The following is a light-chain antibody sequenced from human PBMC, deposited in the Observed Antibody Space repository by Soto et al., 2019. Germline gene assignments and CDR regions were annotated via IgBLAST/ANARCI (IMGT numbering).Light chain of an antibody. V-gene: IGKV3-20*01. CDR2: ATS. CDR3: QQYDTSPPMYT. CDR1: QSVSDSY. J-gene: IGKJ2*01. Sequence: ENVLTQSPGTLSLSPGERATLSCRASQSVSDSYLAWYQQKPGQTPRLLIYATSGRATGIPDRFSGSGAGTDFTLTISRVEPEDFSVYYCQQYDTSPPMYTFGQGTKLEIK.